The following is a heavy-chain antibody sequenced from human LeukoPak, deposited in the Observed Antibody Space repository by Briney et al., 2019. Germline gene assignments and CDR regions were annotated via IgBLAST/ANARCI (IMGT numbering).Heavy chain of an antibody. V-gene: IGHV1-8*01. CDR3: ARVQYSSGWYLGYYYYGMDV. J-gene: IGHJ6*02. Sequence: ASVKVSCKASGYTFTNYGITWVRQAPGQGLEWMGWMNPNSGNTGYAQKFQGRVTMTRNTSISTAYMELSSLRSEDTAVYYCARVQYSSGWYLGYYYYGMDVWGQGTTVTVSS. D-gene: IGHD6-19*01. CDR2: MNPNSGNT. CDR1: GYTFTNYG.